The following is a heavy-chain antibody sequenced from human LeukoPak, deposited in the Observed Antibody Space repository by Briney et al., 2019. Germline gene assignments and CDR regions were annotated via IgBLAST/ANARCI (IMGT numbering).Heavy chain of an antibody. Sequence: PSETLSLTCTVSGGSISSYYWSWIRQPPGKGLEWIGYIYYSGSTNYNPSLKSRVTISVDTSKNQFSLKLSSVTAADTAVYYCARPKRRLLPYDAFDIWGQGTMVTVSS. CDR2: IYYSGST. CDR1: GGSISSYY. J-gene: IGHJ3*02. V-gene: IGHV4-59*08. CDR3: ARPKRRLLPYDAFDI. D-gene: IGHD3-22*01.